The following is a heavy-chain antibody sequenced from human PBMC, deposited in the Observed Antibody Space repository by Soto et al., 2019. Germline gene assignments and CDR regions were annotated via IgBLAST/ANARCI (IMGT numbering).Heavy chain of an antibody. J-gene: IGHJ6*02. D-gene: IGHD2-8*01. V-gene: IGHV3-21*01. CDR2: ISSRSDI. CDR3: AREYAAWPLAYGSDV. Sequence: GGSLRLSCVVSGFTFSTYSIIWVRQAPGKGLEWVSSISSRSDIYYADSVKGRFTISRDNAKNSVSLQMNSLRAEDTAVYYCAREYAAWPLAYGSDVWGQGTTVTVSS. CDR1: GFTFSTYS.